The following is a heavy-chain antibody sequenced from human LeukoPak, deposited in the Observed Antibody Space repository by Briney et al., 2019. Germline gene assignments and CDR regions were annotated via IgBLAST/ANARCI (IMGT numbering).Heavy chain of an antibody. Sequence: PSETLSLTCTVSGGSISSYYWSWIRQPPGKGLEWIGYIYYSGSTNYNPSLKSRVTISVDTSKNQFSLKLSSVTAADTAVYYCARMNGGSYYGYYYYGMDVWGQGTTVTVSS. J-gene: IGHJ6*02. CDR2: IYYSGST. CDR3: ARMNGGSYYGYYYYGMDV. V-gene: IGHV4-59*01. CDR1: GGSISSYY. D-gene: IGHD1-26*01.